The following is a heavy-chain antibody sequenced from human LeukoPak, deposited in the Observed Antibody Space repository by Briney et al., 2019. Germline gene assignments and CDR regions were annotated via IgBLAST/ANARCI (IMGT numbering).Heavy chain of an antibody. D-gene: IGHD1-26*01. CDR1: GYSFTTYW. Sequence: GESLKISCKGSGYSFTTYWIGWVRQMPGKGLECLGVIYPGDSDTRYSPSFQGQVTISADKSISTAYLQWSSLKASGTAMYYCARRSGSQGRKYFDYWGQGSLVTVSS. J-gene: IGHJ4*02. V-gene: IGHV5-51*01. CDR2: IYPGDSDT. CDR3: ARRSGSQGRKYFDY.